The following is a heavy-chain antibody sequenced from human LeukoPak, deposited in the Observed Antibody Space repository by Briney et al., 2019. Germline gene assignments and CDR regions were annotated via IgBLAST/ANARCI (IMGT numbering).Heavy chain of an antibody. CDR1: GGSISSGSYY. V-gene: IGHV4-61*02. CDR2: IHTSGST. D-gene: IGHD3-3*01. Sequence: PSETLSLTCTVSGGSISSGSYYWSWIRQPAGKGLEWVGRIHTSGSTNYNPSLKSRVTISVDTSKNQFSLKLSSVTAADTAVYYCARTFWSGYPTGYYYYMDVWGKGTTVTVSS. J-gene: IGHJ6*03. CDR3: ARTFWSGYPTGYYYYMDV.